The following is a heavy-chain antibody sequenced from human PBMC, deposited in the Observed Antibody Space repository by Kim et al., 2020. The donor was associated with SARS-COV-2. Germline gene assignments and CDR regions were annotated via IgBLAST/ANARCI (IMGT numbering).Heavy chain of an antibody. CDR1: GFTFSDYY. V-gene: IGHV3-11*06. D-gene: IGHD6-13*01. J-gene: IGHJ2*01. Sequence: GGSLRLSCAASGFTFSDYYMSWIRQAPGKGLEWVSYISSSSSYTNYADSVKGRFTISRDNAKNSLYLQMNSLRAEDTAVYYCARDMSGRAYSSSQKVYWYFDLWGRGTLVTVSS. CDR2: ISSSSSYT. CDR3: ARDMSGRAYSSSQKVYWYFDL.